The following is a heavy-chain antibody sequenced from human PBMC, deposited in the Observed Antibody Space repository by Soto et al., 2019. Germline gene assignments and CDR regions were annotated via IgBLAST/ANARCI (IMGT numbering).Heavy chain of an antibody. CDR2: INHSGST. CDR3: ARGYGSGSYLPY. Sequence: QVQLQQWGAGLLKPSETLSLTCAVYGGSFSGYYWSWIRQPPGKGLEWIGEINHSGSTNYNPSLKSRVTISVDTSKNQFSLKLSSVTAADTAVYYCARGYGSGSYLPYWGQGTLVTVSS. CDR1: GGSFSGYY. D-gene: IGHD3-10*01. V-gene: IGHV4-34*01. J-gene: IGHJ4*02.